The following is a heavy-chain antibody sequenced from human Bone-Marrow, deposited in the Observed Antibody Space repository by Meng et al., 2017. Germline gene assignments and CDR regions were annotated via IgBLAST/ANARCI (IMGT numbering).Heavy chain of an antibody. J-gene: IGHJ4*02. CDR1: GGSVNNYY. CDR3: ARDSFRSSFDS. Sequence: ESLKISCTVSGGSVNNYYWNFLRQPAGSGLEWIGRVHATGSTSYNPSLKSRVTISVDTSKNQFYLKLNSMTAADTAVYYCARDSFRSSFDSWGQGTLVTVSS. CDR2: VHATGST. V-gene: IGHV4-4*07.